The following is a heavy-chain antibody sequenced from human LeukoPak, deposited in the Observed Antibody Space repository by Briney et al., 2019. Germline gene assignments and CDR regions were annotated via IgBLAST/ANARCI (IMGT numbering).Heavy chain of an antibody. CDR2: ISATGTTK. V-gene: IGHV3-48*03. D-gene: IGHD2-2*01. CDR3: ARDYGYCRGNTCYASFDY. Sequence: PGGSLRLSCTASGFTFKNYEMNWVRQAPGKGLEWVSYISATGTTKYYADSVTGRFTISRDNAKNALSLQMNSLRAEDTGIYYCARDYGYCRGNTCYASFDYWGHGTLVTVSS. CDR1: GFTFKNYE. J-gene: IGHJ4*01.